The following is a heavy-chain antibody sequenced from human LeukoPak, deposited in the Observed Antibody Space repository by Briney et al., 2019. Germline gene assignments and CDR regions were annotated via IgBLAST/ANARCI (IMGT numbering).Heavy chain of an antibody. CDR3: AKDRAGNSWNFDY. CDR1: GFTFSSYG. J-gene: IGHJ4*02. Sequence: AGGSLRLSCAASGFTFSSYGMHWVRQAPGKGLELVAFIRKDGINTNYVDSVKGRFTISRDTSNKMVYLQMNSLRTEDMAVYYCAKDRAGNSWNFDYWGQGILVAVSS. V-gene: IGHV3-30*02. CDR2: IRKDGINT. D-gene: IGHD6-13*01.